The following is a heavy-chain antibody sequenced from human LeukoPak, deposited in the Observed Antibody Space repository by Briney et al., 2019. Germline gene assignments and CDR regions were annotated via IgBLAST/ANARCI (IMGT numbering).Heavy chain of an antibody. J-gene: IGHJ6*03. V-gene: IGHV4-59*01. CDR2: IYYSGST. CDR3: AREGGSGSYYFPLHYYYYYMDV. Sequence: SETLSLTCTVSGGSISSYYWSWIRQPPGKGLEWIGYIYYSGSTNYNPSLKSRVTISVDTSKNQFSLKLSSVTAADTAVYYCAREGGSGSYYFPLHYYYYYMDVWGKGTTVTISS. D-gene: IGHD3-10*01. CDR1: GGSISSYY.